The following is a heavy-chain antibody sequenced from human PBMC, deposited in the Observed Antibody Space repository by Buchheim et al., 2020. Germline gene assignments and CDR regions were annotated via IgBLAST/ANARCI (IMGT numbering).Heavy chain of an antibody. V-gene: IGHV4-4*02. CDR3: ARASYSSGWYASLGYYYYGMDV. J-gene: IGHJ6*02. D-gene: IGHD6-19*01. CDR2: IYHSGST. CDR1: GGSISSSNW. Sequence: QVQLQESGPGLVKPSGTLSLTCAVSGGSISSSNWWSWVRQPPGKGLEWIGEIYHSGSTNYNPSLKSRVTISVDKSKTHFSLTLSSVTAADTAVYYCARASYSSGWYASLGYYYYGMDVWGQGTT.